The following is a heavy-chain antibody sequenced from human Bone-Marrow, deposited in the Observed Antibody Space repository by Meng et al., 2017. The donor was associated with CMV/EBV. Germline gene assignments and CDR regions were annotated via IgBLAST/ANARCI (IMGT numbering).Heavy chain of an antibody. CDR3: AAEMHSGSYYFDY. D-gene: IGHD1-26*01. Sequence: SVKVYCKASGFTFTSSAVQWVRQARGQRLEWIGWIVVGSGNTNYAQKFQERVTITRDMSTSTAYMELSSLRSEDTAVYYCAAEMHSGSYYFDYWGQGTLVTVSS. V-gene: IGHV1-58*01. J-gene: IGHJ4*02. CDR1: GFTFTSSA. CDR2: IVVGSGNT.